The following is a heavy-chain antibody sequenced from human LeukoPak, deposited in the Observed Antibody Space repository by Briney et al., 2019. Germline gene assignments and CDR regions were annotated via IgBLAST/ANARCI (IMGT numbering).Heavy chain of an antibody. CDR1: GFTFSSYG. V-gene: IGHV3-30*18. D-gene: IGHD6-13*01. CDR3: AKDTYSSSLDY. Sequence: GGSLRLSCAASGFTFSSYGMHWFRQAPGKGLEWVAVISYDGSNKYYADSVKGRFTISRDNSKNAMYLQMNSLKAEDAAVYYCAKDTYSSSLDYWGQGTLVTVSS. J-gene: IGHJ4*02. CDR2: ISYDGSNK.